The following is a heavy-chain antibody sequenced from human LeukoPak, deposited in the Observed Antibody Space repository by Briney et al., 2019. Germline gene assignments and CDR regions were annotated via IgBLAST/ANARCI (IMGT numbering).Heavy chain of an antibody. CDR1: RFTFGDYA. V-gene: IGHV3-49*04. CDR3: TRAVRDIVVVPAAAYYYYYMDV. Sequence: GGSLRLSCTASRFTFGDYAMSWVRQAPGKGLEWVGFIRSKAYGGTTEYAASVKGRFTISRDDSKSIAYLQRNSLKTEDTAVYYCTRAVRDIVVVPAAAYYYYYMDVWGKGTTVTVSS. CDR2: IRSKAYGGTT. J-gene: IGHJ6*03. D-gene: IGHD2-2*01.